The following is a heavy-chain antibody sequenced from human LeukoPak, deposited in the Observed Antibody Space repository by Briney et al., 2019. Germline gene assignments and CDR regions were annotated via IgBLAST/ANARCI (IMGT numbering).Heavy chain of an antibody. CDR3: AALNDYGDYSSNWFDP. J-gene: IGHJ5*02. Sequence: SVKVSCKASGGTFSSYAISWVRQAPGQGLEWMGRIIPIFGTANYAQKFQGRVTITTDESTSTAYMELSSLRSEDTAVYYCAALNDYGDYSSNWFDPWGQGTLVTVSS. CDR2: IIPIFGTA. V-gene: IGHV1-69*05. CDR1: GGTFSSYA. D-gene: IGHD4-17*01.